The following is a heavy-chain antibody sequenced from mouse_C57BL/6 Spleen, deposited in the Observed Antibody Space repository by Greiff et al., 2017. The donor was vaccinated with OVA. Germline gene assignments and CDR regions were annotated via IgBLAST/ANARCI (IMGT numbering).Heavy chain of an antibody. D-gene: IGHD1-1*01. V-gene: IGHV5-6*01. J-gene: IGHJ4*01. Sequence: EVQLVESGGDLVKPGGSLKLSCAASGFTFSSYGLSWVRQTPDKRLEWVATISSGGSYTYYPDSVKGRFTISRDNAKNTLYLQMSSLKSEDTAMYYCARLYYYGSRRIYYYAMDYWGQGTSVTVSS. CDR3: ARLYYYGSRRIYYYAMDY. CDR1: GFTFSSYG. CDR2: ISSGGSYT.